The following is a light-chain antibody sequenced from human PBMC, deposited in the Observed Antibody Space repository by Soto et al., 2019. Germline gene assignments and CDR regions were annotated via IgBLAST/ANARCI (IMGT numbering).Light chain of an antibody. V-gene: IGKV1-5*01. Sequence: DIHLTQSPSTLSASVGDRVTISCRASQNIFTYLAWYQQKPEKAPNPMIYDASSLKSGVPARFSGRGSGTEFTLTISSLQPDDFATYYCQQYNPYSTFGQGTRLEI. J-gene: IGKJ5*01. CDR3: QQYNPYST. CDR2: DAS. CDR1: QNIFTY.